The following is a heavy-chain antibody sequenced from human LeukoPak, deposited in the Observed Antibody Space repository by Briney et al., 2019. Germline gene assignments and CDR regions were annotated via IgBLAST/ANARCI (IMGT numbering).Heavy chain of an antibody. D-gene: IGHD2-2*01. Sequence: GGSLRLSCAASGFTFDDYTMHWVRQAPGKGLEWVSLISWDGGSTYYADSVKGRFTISRDNGKNSLYLQMNSLRTEDTALYYCAKAPGYCSSTSCYGDSGYFDYWGQGTLVTVSS. CDR3: AKAPGYCSSTSCYGDSGYFDY. J-gene: IGHJ4*02. CDR2: ISWDGGST. CDR1: GFTFDDYT. V-gene: IGHV3-43*01.